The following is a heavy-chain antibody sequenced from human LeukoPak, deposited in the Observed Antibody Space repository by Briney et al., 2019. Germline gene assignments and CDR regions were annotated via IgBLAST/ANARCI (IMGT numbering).Heavy chain of an antibody. CDR1: GFSFSSYG. Sequence: QSGGSLRLSCAASGFSFSSYGMYWVRQAPGKGLEWVAFTSYDGSNEYYTDSVKGRFTISRDNSKNSLYLQMNNLRAEDTAVYYCAKWYGSGTEGVLDYWGQGTLVTVSS. CDR3: AKWYGSGTEGVLDY. CDR2: TSYDGSNE. D-gene: IGHD3-10*01. V-gene: IGHV3-30*18. J-gene: IGHJ4*02.